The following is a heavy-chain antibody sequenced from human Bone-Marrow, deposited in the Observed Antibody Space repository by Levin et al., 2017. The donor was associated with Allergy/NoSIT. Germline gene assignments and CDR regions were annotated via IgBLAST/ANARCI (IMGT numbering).Heavy chain of an antibody. Sequence: SETLSLTCTVSGASIISATYYWGWVRQPPGKGLEWIGSVYFSGSTYLSPFLKSRVTLSVDTSRSHFSLNLSSVTAADTAVYYCARVPALRFLDWFLDYWGRGVLVTVSS. J-gene: IGHJ4*02. V-gene: IGHV4-39*02. D-gene: IGHD3-9*01. CDR1: GASIISATYY. CDR3: ARVPALRFLDWFLDY. CDR2: VYFSGST.